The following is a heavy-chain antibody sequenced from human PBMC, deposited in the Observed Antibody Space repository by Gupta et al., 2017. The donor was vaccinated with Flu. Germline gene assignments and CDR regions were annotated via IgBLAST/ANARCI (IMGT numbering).Heavy chain of an antibody. CDR1: GFTFSSYG. V-gene: IGHV3-30*18. D-gene: IGHD3-22*01. Sequence: QVQLVESGGGVVQLGRSLRRACAATGFTFSSYGLHWVPQAPGKGLEWVAVISYDRSNKYYADSVKGRFTISRDNSKNTLYLQMNSLRAEDTAVYYCAKDPGLMYYDSSGYLDYWGQGTLVTVSS. J-gene: IGHJ4*02. CDR2: ISYDRSNK. CDR3: AKDPGLMYYDSSGYLDY.